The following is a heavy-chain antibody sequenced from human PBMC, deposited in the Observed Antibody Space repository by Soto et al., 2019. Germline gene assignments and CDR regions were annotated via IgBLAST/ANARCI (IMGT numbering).Heavy chain of an antibody. J-gene: IGHJ6*02. CDR1: GFTFPRFG. V-gene: IGHV3-30*18. D-gene: IGHD7-27*01. CDR2: ITYEGSQI. CDR3: AKGRGEMNWANYYGLDV. Sequence: QVQLVESGGGVVQPGRSLRLSCAASGFTFPRFGMHWVRQAPGKGLEWVALITYEGSQIYYADAVKGRFTISRDNGDNTLSLQMDNLRTEDTATYVCAKGRGEMNWANYYGLDVWGQGTTVTVSS.